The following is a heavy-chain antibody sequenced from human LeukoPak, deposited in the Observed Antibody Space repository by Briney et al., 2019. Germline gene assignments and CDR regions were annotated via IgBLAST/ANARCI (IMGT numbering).Heavy chain of an antibody. CDR1: GFTFSSYA. CDR3: ARGGSLGKFDY. D-gene: IGHD7-27*01. J-gene: IGHJ4*02. Sequence: GSLRLSCAASGFTFSSYAMSWVREAPGKGLVWVSRINSDGSSTSYADSVKGRFTISRDNAKNTLYLQMNSLRVEDTAVYYCARGGSLGKFDYWGQGTLVTVSS. V-gene: IGHV3-74*01. CDR2: INSDGSST.